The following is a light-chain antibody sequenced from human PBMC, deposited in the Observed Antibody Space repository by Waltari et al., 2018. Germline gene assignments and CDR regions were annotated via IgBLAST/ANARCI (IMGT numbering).Light chain of an antibody. CDR2: GAS. CDR1: QTVRTTY. J-gene: IGKJ4*01. V-gene: IGKV3-20*01. Sequence: EIVLTQSPDTLSLSPGERATLSCRASQTVRTTYLAWYQQKPGQAPTLLIYGASSRATGIPDGFSGSESGTDFSLTISSLEPEDFAVYYCQQYDISPLTVGGGTKVEIK. CDR3: QQYDISPLT.